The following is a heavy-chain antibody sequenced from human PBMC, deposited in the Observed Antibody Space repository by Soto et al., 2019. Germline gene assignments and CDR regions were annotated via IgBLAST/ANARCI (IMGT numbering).Heavy chain of an antibody. CDR2: INPSAAST. CDR3: ASDYNAYQRQHVFDI. Sequence: QVQLVQSGAEVKKPGASVKDACKASGYSFNSYYMHWVRQAPGQGPEWMGVINPSAASTSYAQEFQGRVTMTRDTSTSTVYMELSCLRSEDTALYYCASDYNAYQRQHVFDIWGQGTLVTVSS. V-gene: IGHV1-46*02. D-gene: IGHD3-16*01. CDR1: GYSFNSYY. J-gene: IGHJ3*02.